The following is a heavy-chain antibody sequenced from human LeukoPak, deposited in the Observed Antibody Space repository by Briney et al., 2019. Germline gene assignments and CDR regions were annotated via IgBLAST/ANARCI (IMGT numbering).Heavy chain of an antibody. J-gene: IGHJ5*02. Sequence: SETLSLTCAVSGGSFSGYYWSWIRQPPGKGLEWIGEINHSGSTNYNPSLKSRVTISVDTSKNQFSLKLSSVTAADTAVYYCARGRASTIWFGELFRWFDPWAREPWSPSPQ. CDR3: ARGRASTIWFGELFRWFDP. V-gene: IGHV4-34*01. D-gene: IGHD3-10*01. CDR2: INHSGST. CDR1: GGSFSGYY.